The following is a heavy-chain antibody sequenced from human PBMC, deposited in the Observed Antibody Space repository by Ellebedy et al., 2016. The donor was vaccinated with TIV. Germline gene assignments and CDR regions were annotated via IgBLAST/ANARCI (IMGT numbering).Heavy chain of an antibody. J-gene: IGHJ5*02. CDR2: FDPEDGET. V-gene: IGHV1-24*01. CDR3: ATGPLPGGYSGSYYAGFDP. D-gene: IGHD1-26*01. CDR1: GYTLTELS. Sequence: ASVKVSCXVSGYTLTELSMHWVRQAPGKGLEWMGGFDPEDGETIYAQKFQGRVTMTEDTSTDTAYMELSSLRSEDTAVYYCATGPLPGGYSGSYYAGFDPWGQGTLVTVSS.